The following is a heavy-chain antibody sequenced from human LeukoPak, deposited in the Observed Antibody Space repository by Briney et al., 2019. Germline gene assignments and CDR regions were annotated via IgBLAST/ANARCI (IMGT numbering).Heavy chain of an antibody. CDR2: ISHSESA. J-gene: IGHJ3*02. CDR1: GGSISSGANY. D-gene: IGHD4-11*01. CDR3: ARGGGTTSNPSHDTFAI. Sequence: SETLSLTCTVSGGSISSGANYWSWIRQPPGRGLEWIGYISHSESAYYSPSLESRITISVDRSKNQFSLKLKSVIAADTAIYYCARGGGTTSNPSHDTFAIWGQGTMVAVSS. V-gene: IGHV4-30-2*01.